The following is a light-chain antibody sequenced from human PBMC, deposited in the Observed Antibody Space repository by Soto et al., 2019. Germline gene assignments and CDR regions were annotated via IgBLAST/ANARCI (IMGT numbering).Light chain of an antibody. V-gene: IGKV3-15*01. CDR1: QSVISS. J-gene: IGKJ1*01. CDR2: GAS. Sequence: EIVMTQSPATLSVSPGERATLSCRASQSVISSLAWYQHKPGQAPRLLIYGASTRAAGIPARFSGSGSGTEFTLTISSLQSEDFVVYYCQQYNNWPRTFGQGTKVEIK. CDR3: QQYNNWPRT.